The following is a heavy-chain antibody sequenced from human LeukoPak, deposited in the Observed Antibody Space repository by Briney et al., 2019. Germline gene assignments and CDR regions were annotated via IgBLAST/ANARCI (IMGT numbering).Heavy chain of an antibody. CDR3: AKKYSYGYDWFDP. V-gene: IGHV3-30*18. CDR1: GFAFSSYG. Sequence: PERSLRLSCAASGFAFSSYGMHWVRQAPGKGLEWVAVISYDGSNKYYADSVKGRFTISRDNSKNTLYLQMNSLRAEDTAVYYCAKKYSYGYDWFDPWGQGTLVTVSS. CDR2: ISYDGSNK. J-gene: IGHJ5*02. D-gene: IGHD5-18*01.